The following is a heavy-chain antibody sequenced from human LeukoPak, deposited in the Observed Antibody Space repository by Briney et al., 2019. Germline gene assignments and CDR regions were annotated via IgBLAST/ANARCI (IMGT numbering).Heavy chain of an antibody. D-gene: IGHD3-22*01. CDR3: ARGSNYYDSRGYYGAPPEYFRY. CDR1: GGSLSGYY. J-gene: IGHJ1*01. CDR2: INQSGSP. Sequence: PSETLSLTCAGYGGSLSGYYWSWIRQPPGKGLEWIGEINQSGSPNYHPSLKSRVTVSVDTSKNQFSLTLSSVTAADTAVYYCARGSNYYDSRGYYGAPPEYFRYWGRGTLVTVSS. V-gene: IGHV4-34*01.